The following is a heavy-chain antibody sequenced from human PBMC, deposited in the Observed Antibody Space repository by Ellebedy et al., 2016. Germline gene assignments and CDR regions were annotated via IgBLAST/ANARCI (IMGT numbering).Heavy chain of an antibody. Sequence: GGSLRLSCAASGFTFDDYAMHWVRQAPGKGLEWVSGISWNSGSIGYAGSVKGRFTISRDNAKNSLHLQMNSLRAEDTALYYCAKCRFGELSFDFDYWGQGTLVTVSS. J-gene: IGHJ4*02. CDR3: AKCRFGELSFDFDY. D-gene: IGHD3-10*01. V-gene: IGHV3-9*01. CDR2: ISWNSGSI. CDR1: GFTFDDYA.